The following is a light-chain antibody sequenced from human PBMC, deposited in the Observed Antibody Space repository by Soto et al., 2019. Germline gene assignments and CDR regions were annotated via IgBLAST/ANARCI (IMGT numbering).Light chain of an antibody. Sequence: EIVMTQSPATLSVSPGERATLSCRASQSVSSNLAWYQQKPGQAPSLLIYGASTRATGIPARFSGSGSGTEFTLTISSVQSEDFVVYYCQQYNNWPPWTFGQGTKVEIK. CDR2: GAS. CDR3: QQYNNWPPWT. V-gene: IGKV3-15*01. J-gene: IGKJ1*01. CDR1: QSVSSN.